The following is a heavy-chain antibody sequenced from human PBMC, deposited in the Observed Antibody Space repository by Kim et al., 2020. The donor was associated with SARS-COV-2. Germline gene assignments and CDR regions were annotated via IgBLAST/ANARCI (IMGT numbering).Heavy chain of an antibody. CDR2: ITQDGSST. V-gene: IGHV3-74*01. Sequence: GGSLRLSCAASGFTFINYRMYWVRQAPGKGLLWVSTITQDGSSTTYADSVKGRFTISRDNAKNTVYLQMNSLRAEDTAVYYCARTNYFDYCGQGTLVTVS. CDR3: ARTNYFDY. CDR1: GFTFINYR. J-gene: IGHJ4*02.